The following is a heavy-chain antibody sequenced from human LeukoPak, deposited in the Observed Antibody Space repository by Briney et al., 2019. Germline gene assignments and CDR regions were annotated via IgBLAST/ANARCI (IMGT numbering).Heavy chain of an antibody. J-gene: IGHJ6*02. CDR2: ISGSGGST. Sequence: GGSLRLSCAASGFTFNSYAMSWVRQAPGKGLEWVSAISGSGGSTYYADSVKGRFTISRDNSKNTLYLQMNSLRAEDTAVYYCAKHPYYSYYYGMDVWGQGTTVTVSS. CDR3: AKHPYYSYYYGMDV. D-gene: IGHD1-26*01. CDR1: GFTFNSYA. V-gene: IGHV3-23*01.